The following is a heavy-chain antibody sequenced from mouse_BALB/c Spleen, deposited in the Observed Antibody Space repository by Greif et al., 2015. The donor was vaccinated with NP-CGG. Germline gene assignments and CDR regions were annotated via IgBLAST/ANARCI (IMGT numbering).Heavy chain of an antibody. CDR2: IWSGGST. J-gene: IGHJ4*01. D-gene: IGHD3-2*01. Sequence: VQLQESGPGLVQPSQSLSITCTVSGFSLTSYGVHWVRQSPGKGLEWLGVIWSGGSTDYNAAFISRLSISKDNSKSQVFFKMNSLQADDTAIYYCARKSLDSSGYRVYYYAMDYWGQGTSVTVSS. CDR1: GFSLTSYG. V-gene: IGHV2-4-1*01. CDR3: ARKSLDSSGYRVYYYAMDY.